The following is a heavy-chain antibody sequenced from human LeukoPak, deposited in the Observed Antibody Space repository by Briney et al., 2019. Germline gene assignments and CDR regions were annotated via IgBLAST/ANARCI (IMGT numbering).Heavy chain of an antibody. CDR3: ARDPGRAGTTERYYFDS. CDR2: INTKGNRP. CDR1: GLTFCRFA. J-gene: IGHJ4*02. V-gene: IGHV3-64*01. D-gene: IGHD3-10*01. Sequence: PGGSLRLSCAASGLTFCRFAMHWVRQAPRKGLEYVSSINTKGNRPFYANSVKGRFTVSRDNSKNMVYLQMGSLRAEDMAVYYCARDPGRAGTTERYYFDSWGQGTLVTVSS.